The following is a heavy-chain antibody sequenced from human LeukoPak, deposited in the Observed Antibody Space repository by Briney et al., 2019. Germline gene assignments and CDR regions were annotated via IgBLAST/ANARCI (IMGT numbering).Heavy chain of an antibody. D-gene: IGHD3-22*01. CDR1: GGSISSYY. CDR3: ARLTYYYDSSGYSNFDY. J-gene: IGHJ4*02. Sequence: SETLSLTCTVSGGSISSYYWSWIRQPPGKGLEWIGYIHYSGSTNYNPSLKSRVTISVDTSKNQFSLKLSSVTAADTAVYYCARLTYYYDSSGYSNFDYWGQGTLVTVSS. CDR2: IHYSGST. V-gene: IGHV4-59*08.